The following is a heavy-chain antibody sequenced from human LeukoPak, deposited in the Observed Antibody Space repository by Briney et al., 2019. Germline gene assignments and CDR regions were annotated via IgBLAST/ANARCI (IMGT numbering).Heavy chain of an antibody. V-gene: IGHV1-46*01. Sequence: GASVKVSCKAPGYTFTSYYMHWVRQAPGQGLEWMGIINPSGGSTSYAQKFQGRVTMTRDTSTSTVYMELSSLRSEDTAVYYCARDRTIFGVVEVIPNWFDPWGQGTLVTVSS. D-gene: IGHD3-3*01. CDR1: GYTFTSYY. CDR2: INPSGGST. CDR3: ARDRTIFGVVEVIPNWFDP. J-gene: IGHJ5*02.